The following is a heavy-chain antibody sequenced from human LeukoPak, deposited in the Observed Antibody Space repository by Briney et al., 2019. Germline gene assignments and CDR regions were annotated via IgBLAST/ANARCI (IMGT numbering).Heavy chain of an antibody. CDR1: GFIFRSYA. CDR2: ITGSGDTT. Sequence: PGASLRLSCAAPGFIFRSYAMSWVRQAPGKGLEWVSAITGSGDTTYYADSVKGRFTISRDNSKNTLYVEMNTLRAEDTAVYYCAKWGDYDILTGYYVSDFWGQGTLVTVSS. D-gene: IGHD3-9*01. J-gene: IGHJ4*02. V-gene: IGHV3-23*01. CDR3: AKWGDYDILTGYYVSDF.